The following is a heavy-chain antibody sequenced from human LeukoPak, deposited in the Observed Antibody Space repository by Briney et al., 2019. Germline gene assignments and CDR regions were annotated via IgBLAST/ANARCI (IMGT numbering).Heavy chain of an antibody. D-gene: IGHD4-17*01. Sequence: PSETLSLTCTASGGSISSGGYYWSWIRQHPGKGLEWIGYIYYSGSTYYNPSLKSRVTISVGTSKNQFSLKLSSVTAADTAVYYCARVGGGYGDYFDYWGQGTLVTVSS. CDR2: IYYSGST. CDR1: GGSISSGGYY. J-gene: IGHJ4*02. CDR3: ARVGGGYGDYFDY. V-gene: IGHV4-31*03.